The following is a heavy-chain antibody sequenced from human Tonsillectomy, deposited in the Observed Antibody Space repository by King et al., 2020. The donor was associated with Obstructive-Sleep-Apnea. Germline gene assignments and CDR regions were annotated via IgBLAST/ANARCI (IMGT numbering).Heavy chain of an antibody. V-gene: IGHV3-48*04. Sequence: VQLVESGGGLVQPGGSLRLSCAASGFTFSSYSMNWVRQAPGKGLEWVSYISSSSSTIYYADSVKGRFTISRDNAKNSLYLQMNSLRAEDTAVYYCAIDWGYYDSSGYYSGVEDYWGQGTLVTVSS. CDR3: AIDWGYYDSSGYYSGVEDY. CDR2: ISSSSSTI. D-gene: IGHD3-22*01. CDR1: GFTFSSYS. J-gene: IGHJ4*02.